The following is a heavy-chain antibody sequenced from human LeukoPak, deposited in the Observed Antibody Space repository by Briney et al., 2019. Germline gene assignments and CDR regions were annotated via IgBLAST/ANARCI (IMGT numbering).Heavy chain of an antibody. V-gene: IGHV4-61*02. CDR3: ARVTTGGYYNY. CDR1: GGSISSGSYY. J-gene: IGHJ4*02. Sequence: SETLSLTCTVSGGSISSGSYYWSWIRQPAGTGLEWIGRIYTSGSTNYNPPLKSRVTISLDTSENHFSLKLSSVTAADTAVYYCARVTTGGYYNYWGQGTLVTVSS. D-gene: IGHD3-22*01. CDR2: IYTSGST.